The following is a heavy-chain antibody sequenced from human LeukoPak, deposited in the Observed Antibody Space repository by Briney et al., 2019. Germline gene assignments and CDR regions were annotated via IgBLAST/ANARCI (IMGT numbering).Heavy chain of an antibody. CDR1: GLTFDKYS. CDR2: ISSASITI. V-gene: IGHV3-48*01. D-gene: IGHD3-10*01. Sequence: GGSLRLSCAPPGLTFDKYSRNWFGRAPGRGRGWVSHISSASITIYYADSVKGRFTISRDNAKSSLYLHMTSLRAEDTALYYCARDYYRSGSYAVDFWGQGTLVTVSS. J-gene: IGHJ4*02. CDR3: ARDYYRSGSYAVDF.